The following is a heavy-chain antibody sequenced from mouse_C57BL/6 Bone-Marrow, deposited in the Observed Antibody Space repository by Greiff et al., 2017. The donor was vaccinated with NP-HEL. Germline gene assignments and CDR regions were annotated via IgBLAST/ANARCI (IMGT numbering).Heavy chain of an antibody. CDR2: IYPGGGST. V-gene: IGHV1-63*01. Sequence: QVQLQQSGAELVRPGTSVKMSCKASGYTFPNYWIGWAKQRPGHGLEWIGDIYPGGGSTKYNEKFKGKATLTADKSSSTAYMQFSSLTSEDSAIYYCARARYYGSSPLYYYAMDYWGQGTSVTVSS. CDR3: ARARYYGSSPLYYYAMDY. CDR1: GYTFPNYW. D-gene: IGHD1-1*01. J-gene: IGHJ4*01.